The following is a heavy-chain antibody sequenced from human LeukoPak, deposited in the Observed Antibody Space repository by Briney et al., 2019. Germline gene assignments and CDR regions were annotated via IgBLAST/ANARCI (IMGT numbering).Heavy chain of an antibody. V-gene: IGHV4-59*01. D-gene: IGHD3-22*01. Sequence: SETLSLTCTVSGGSTSSYYWSWIRQPPGKGLEWIGYIYYSGSTNYNPSLKSRVTISVDTSKNQFSLKLSSVTAADTAVYYCARCSGYSNWFDPWGQGTLVTVSS. CDR3: ARCSGYSNWFDP. J-gene: IGHJ5*02. CDR1: GGSTSSYY. CDR2: IYYSGST.